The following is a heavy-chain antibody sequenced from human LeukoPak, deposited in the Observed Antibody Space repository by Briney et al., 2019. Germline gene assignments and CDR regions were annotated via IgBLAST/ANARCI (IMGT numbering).Heavy chain of an antibody. CDR1: EFTFDDYA. Sequence: PGGSLRLSCAASEFTFDDYAMHWIRQAPGKGLEWVSGISWNSGSIGYADSVKGRFTISRDNAKNSLYLQMNSLRAEDTALYYCAKDISRWGSGSYNYFDYWGQGTLVTVSS. CDR3: AKDISRWGSGSYNYFDY. J-gene: IGHJ4*02. CDR2: ISWNSGSI. V-gene: IGHV3-9*01. D-gene: IGHD3-10*01.